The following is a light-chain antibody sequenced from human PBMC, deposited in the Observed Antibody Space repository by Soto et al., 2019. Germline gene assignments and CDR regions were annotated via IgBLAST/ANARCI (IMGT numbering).Light chain of an antibody. CDR3: SSYIISNTVI. CDR2: DVN. V-gene: IGLV2-14*01. Sequence: QSVLTQPASVSGSPGQSITISCTGTSSDVGGYNYVSWYQQHPGKAPKLMIYDVNNRPSGVSNRFSGSKSGNTASLTISGLQAEDEADYYCSSYIISNTVIFGGGTKLTVL. CDR1: SSDVGGYNY. J-gene: IGLJ2*01.